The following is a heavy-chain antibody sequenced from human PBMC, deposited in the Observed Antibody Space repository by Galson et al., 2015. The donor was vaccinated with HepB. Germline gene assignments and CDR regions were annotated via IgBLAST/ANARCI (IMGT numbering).Heavy chain of an antibody. V-gene: IGHV1-46*01. D-gene: IGHD3-16*01. CDR1: GYTFTSYY. CDR3: ARSLPGGWYYFYY. J-gene: IGHJ4*02. Sequence: SVKVSCKASGYTFTSYYMHWVRQAPGQGLEWMGVISPSGGSTNYAQNFQGRVTMARDTSTTIVYMELTSLKSDDTAVYYCARSLPGGWYYFYYWGQGALVTVSS. CDR2: ISPSGGST.